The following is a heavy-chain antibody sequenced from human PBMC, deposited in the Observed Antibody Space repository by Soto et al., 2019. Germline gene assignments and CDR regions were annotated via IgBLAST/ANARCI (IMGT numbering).Heavy chain of an antibody. Sequence: SVKVSCKASGGTFSSYIINWVRQAPGQGLEWMGRSIPILGMANYAQKFQGRVTITAGKSTSTAYMELSSLRSEDTAVYYCARAYAFGNFYWFDPWGQGSLVTVSS. CDR2: SIPILGMA. CDR1: GGTFSSYI. V-gene: IGHV1-69*02. J-gene: IGHJ5*02. D-gene: IGHD2-21*01. CDR3: ARAYAFGNFYWFDP.